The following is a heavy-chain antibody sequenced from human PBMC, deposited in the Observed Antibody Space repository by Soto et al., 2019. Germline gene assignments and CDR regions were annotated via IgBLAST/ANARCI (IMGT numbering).Heavy chain of an antibody. D-gene: IGHD6-19*01. CDR2: INPSGGRS. J-gene: IGHJ3*02. V-gene: IGHV1-46*01. Sequence: ASVKVSCKASGYTFTNYYMHWVRQAPGQGLEWMGIINPSGGRSIYAQKFQGRVTMTRDTSTSTVYMELSSLRSEDTAVYYCATSVLRQWLVLAFDIWGQGTMVTVSS. CDR1: GYTFTNYY. CDR3: ATSVLRQWLVLAFDI.